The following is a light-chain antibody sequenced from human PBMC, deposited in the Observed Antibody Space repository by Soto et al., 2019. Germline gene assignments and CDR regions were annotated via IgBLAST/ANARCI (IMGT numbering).Light chain of an antibody. CDR2: WAS. Sequence: DIVMTQSPDSLAVSLGERATMNCKSSQSVLYSSNNKNYLAWYQQKPGQPPKLLIYWASTRESGVPDRFSGSGSGTDFTPTISSLQAEDVAVYSCQQYYSTPLTFGGGTKV. CDR1: QSVLYSSNNKNY. V-gene: IGKV4-1*01. CDR3: QQYYSTPLT. J-gene: IGKJ4*01.